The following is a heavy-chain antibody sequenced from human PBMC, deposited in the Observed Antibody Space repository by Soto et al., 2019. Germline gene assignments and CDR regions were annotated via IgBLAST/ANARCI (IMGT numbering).Heavy chain of an antibody. Sequence: PGGALRLSCAAPGFTFSSYDMHWVRQATGKGLEWVSAIGTAGDTYYPGSVKGRFTISRENAKNSLYLQMNSLRAGDTAVYYCARGRCSGGSCYLSGFDYWGQGTLVTVSS. CDR3: ARGRCSGGSCYLSGFDY. J-gene: IGHJ4*02. CDR1: GFTFSSYD. D-gene: IGHD2-15*01. V-gene: IGHV3-13*01. CDR2: IGTAGDT.